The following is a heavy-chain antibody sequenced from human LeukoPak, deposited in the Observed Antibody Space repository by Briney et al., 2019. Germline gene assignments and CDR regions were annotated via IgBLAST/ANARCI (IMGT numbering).Heavy chain of an antibody. CDR3: ASGGGSYYFDY. CDR1: GFTFSSYS. Sequence: GGSLRLSCAASGFTFSSYSMNWVRQAPGKGLEGVSYISSSGSTIYYADSVKGRFTISRDNAKNSLYLQMDSLRAEDTAVYYCASGGGSYYFDYWGQGTLVTVSS. D-gene: IGHD1-26*01. CDR2: ISSSGSTI. J-gene: IGHJ4*02. V-gene: IGHV3-48*04.